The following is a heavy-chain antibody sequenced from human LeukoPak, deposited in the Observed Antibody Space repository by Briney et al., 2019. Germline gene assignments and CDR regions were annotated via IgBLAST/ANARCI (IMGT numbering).Heavy chain of an antibody. CDR1: GGTFSSYA. CDR2: IIPIFGTA. J-gene: IGHJ4*02. CDR3: ARDPGYSGSPDY. Sequence: ASVKVSCKASGGTFSSYAISWVRQAPGQGLEWMGGIIPIFGTANYAQKFQGRVTITADESTSTAYMELSSLRSEDTAVYYCARDPGYSGSPDYWGQGTLVTVSS. D-gene: IGHD3-10*01. V-gene: IGHV1-69*13.